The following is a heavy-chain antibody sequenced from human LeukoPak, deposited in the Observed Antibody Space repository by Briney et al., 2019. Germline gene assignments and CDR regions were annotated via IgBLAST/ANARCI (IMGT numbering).Heavy chain of an antibody. V-gene: IGHV4-61*05. D-gene: IGHD3-9*01. CDR1: GDSISSSSYY. J-gene: IGHJ4*02. CDR2: IYYSGST. CDR3: ARHVWLQPFDY. Sequence: LRETLSLTCTVSGDSISSSSYYWSWIRQSPGKGLEWIGYIYYSGSTNYNPSLKSRVTISVDTSKNQFSLKLSSVTAADTAVYYCARHVWLQPFDYWGQGTLVTVSS.